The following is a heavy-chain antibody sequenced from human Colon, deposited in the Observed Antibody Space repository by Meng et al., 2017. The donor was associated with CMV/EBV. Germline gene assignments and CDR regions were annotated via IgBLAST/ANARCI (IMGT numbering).Heavy chain of an antibody. CDR2: YDPENGET. V-gene: IGHV1-24*01. D-gene: IGHD1-26*01. CDR3: TRAVPAVGATVRANTLRNWFDP. Sequence: ASVKVSCKVSGSTLSQLSIHWVRQAPGNGLEWMGGYDPENGETVFAQKFQGRVTVTRNTSINTAYMELSSLRSDDAAIYYCTRAVPAVGATVRANTLRNWFDPWGLGTLVTVSS. CDR1: GSTLSQLS. J-gene: IGHJ5*02.